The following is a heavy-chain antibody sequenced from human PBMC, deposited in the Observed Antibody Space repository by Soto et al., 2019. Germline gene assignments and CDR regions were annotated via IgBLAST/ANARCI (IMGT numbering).Heavy chain of an antibody. CDR1: GGSFSGYF. Sequence: SETLSLTCAVYGGSFSGYFWSWIRQPPGKGLEWIGEINHSGRTNYNPSLKSRVTISVDTPKNQFSLRLSSMTAADTAVYYCARLRYQVHQYDSYVMYVWCQGTT. D-gene: IGHD2-2*01. CDR2: INHSGRT. J-gene: IGHJ6*02. V-gene: IGHV4-34*01. CDR3: ARLRYQVHQYDSYVMYV.